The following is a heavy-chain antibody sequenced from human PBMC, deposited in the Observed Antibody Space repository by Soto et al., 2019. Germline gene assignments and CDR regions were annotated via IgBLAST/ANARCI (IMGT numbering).Heavy chain of an antibody. D-gene: IGHD6-13*01. CDR1: GFTFSSYA. V-gene: IGHV3-23*01. J-gene: IGHJ6*02. Sequence: EVQLLESGGGLVQPGGSLRLSCAASGFTFSSYAMSWVRQAPGKGLEWVSAISGSGGSTYYADSVKGRFTISRDNSKNTLYLQMNSLRAEDTAVYDSAKVFASTAAAGTRYYYYGMDVWGQGISVTGSS. CDR2: ISGSGGST. CDR3: AKVFASTAAAGTRYYYYGMDV.